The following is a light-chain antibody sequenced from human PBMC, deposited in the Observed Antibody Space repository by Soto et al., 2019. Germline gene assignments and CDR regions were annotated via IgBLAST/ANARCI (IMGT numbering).Light chain of an antibody. CDR2: EAN. V-gene: IGLV2-23*01. CDR3: CSYAGSSTYV. Sequence: QAVVTQPASVSGSPGQSISISCTGTSGDVGGYGLVSWYQQHPVKAPKLIIHEANKRPSGVSNRFSGSKSGNTASLTISGLQAEDEADYYCCSYAGSSTYVFGTGTKLTVL. J-gene: IGLJ1*01. CDR1: SGDVGGYGL.